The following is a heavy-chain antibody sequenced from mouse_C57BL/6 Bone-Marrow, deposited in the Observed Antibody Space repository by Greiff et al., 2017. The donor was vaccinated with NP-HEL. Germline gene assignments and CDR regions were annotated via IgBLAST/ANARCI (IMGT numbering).Heavy chain of an antibody. CDR3: ARERDYAMDY. Sequence: QVQLKESGPELVKPGASVKISCKASGYSFTSYYIHWVKQRPGQGLEWIGWIYPGSGNTKYNEKFKGKATLTADTSSSTAYMQLSSLTSEDSAVYYCARERDYAMDYWGQGTSVTVSS. CDR1: GYSFTSYY. CDR2: IYPGSGNT. J-gene: IGHJ4*01. V-gene: IGHV1-66*01.